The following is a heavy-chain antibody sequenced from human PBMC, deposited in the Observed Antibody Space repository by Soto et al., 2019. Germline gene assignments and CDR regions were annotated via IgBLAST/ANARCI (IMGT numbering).Heavy chain of an antibody. D-gene: IGHD3-10*01. Sequence: PSETLSLTCTVSGGSISSYYWSWIRQPPGKGLGWIGYIYYSGSTNYNPPLKSRVTISVDTSKNKFSLKLSSVTAADTAVYYCERDCFPRESVRRIHWLDHWGQGKMVTVS. CDR3: ERDCFPRESVRRIHWLDH. J-gene: IGHJ5*02. CDR1: GGSISSYY. CDR2: IYYSGST. V-gene: IGHV4-59*01.